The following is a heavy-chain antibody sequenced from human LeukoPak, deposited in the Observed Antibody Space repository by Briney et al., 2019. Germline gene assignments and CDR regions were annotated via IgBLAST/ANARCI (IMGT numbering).Heavy chain of an antibody. CDR1: GFTFSSYS. D-gene: IGHD4-17*01. Sequence: GGSLRLSCAASGFTFSSYSMDWVRHAPGKGLEWVSSISSSSSYIYYADSVKGRFTISRDNAKNSLYLQMNSLRAEDTAVYDCARDQKGVMTMVTTTADYWGQGTLVTVSS. J-gene: IGHJ4*02. CDR2: ISSSSSYI. CDR3: ARDQKGVMTMVTTTADY. V-gene: IGHV3-21*01.